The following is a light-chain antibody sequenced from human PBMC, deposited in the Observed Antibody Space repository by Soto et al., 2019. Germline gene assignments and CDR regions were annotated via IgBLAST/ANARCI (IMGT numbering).Light chain of an antibody. CDR1: QSAGNTY. CDR3: QQYGSSRT. V-gene: IGKV3-20*01. Sequence: EIELTQSPGTLSLSPGERATLSCRASQSAGNTYLAWYQQKPGQAPRLLIYGTSSRATGIPDRFSGSESGTEFTLTIDRVEPEDFAVYYCQQYGSSRTFGQGTKVEVK. J-gene: IGKJ1*01. CDR2: GTS.